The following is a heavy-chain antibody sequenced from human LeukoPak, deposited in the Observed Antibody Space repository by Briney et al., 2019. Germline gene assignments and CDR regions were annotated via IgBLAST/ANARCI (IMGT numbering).Heavy chain of an antibody. D-gene: IGHD2-15*01. CDR1: GYSFSNYW. Sequence: GESLKISCKGSGYSFSNYWIDWVRQMPGKGLEWIGIVHPGDSNIKYSPSFQGQVTISADKSISTAYLQWSSLKASDTAMYYCAXALYGXGMDVXXQGTTVTVSS. V-gene: IGHV5-51*01. CDR2: VHPGDSNI. J-gene: IGHJ6*02. CDR3: AXALYGXGMDV.